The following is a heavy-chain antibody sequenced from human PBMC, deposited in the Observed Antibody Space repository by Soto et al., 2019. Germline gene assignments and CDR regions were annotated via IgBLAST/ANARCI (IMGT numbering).Heavy chain of an antibody. D-gene: IGHD6-19*01. J-gene: IGHJ3*02. CDR3: ARERSSGSYDAFDI. CDR1: GYTFTSYD. V-gene: IGHV1-8*01. CDR2: MNPNSGNT. Sequence: ASVKVSCKASGYTFTSYDINWVRQATGQGLEWMGWMNPNSGNTGYAQKFQGRVTMTRNTSISTAYMELSSLRSEDTAVYYCARERSSGSYDAFDIWGQGTMVTVSS.